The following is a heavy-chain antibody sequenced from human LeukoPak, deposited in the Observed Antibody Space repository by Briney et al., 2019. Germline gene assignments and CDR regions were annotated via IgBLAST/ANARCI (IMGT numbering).Heavy chain of an antibody. V-gene: IGHV1-69*13. J-gene: IGHJ6*02. CDR1: GGTFTRYG. D-gene: IGHD2-2*01. Sequence: SVKVSCKASGGTFTRYGISWVRQARGQGLEWMGGIIPIFGTANYAQKFQGRVTITADESTSTAYMELSSLRSEDTAVYYCGVPAAMPGYYGMDVWGQGTTVTVSS. CDR3: GVPAAMPGYYGMDV. CDR2: IIPIFGTA.